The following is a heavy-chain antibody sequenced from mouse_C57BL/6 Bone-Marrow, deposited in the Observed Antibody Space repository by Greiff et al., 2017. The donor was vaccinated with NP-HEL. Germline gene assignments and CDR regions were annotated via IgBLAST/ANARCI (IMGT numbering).Heavy chain of an antibody. Sequence: EVMLVESGGGLVKPGGSLKLSCAASGFTFSSYAMSWVRQTPEKRLEWVATISDGGSYTYYPDNVKGRFTISRDNAKNNLYLQMSHLKSEDTAMYYCARGGVWWYFDVWGTGTTVTVSS. V-gene: IGHV5-4*03. CDR3: ARGGVWWYFDV. CDR2: ISDGGSYT. J-gene: IGHJ1*03. CDR1: GFTFSSYA.